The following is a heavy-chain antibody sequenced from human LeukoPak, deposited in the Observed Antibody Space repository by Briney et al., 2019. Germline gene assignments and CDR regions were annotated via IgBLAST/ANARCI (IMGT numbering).Heavy chain of an antibody. CDR1: GGSFSGYY. J-gene: IGHJ3*02. D-gene: IGHD5-18*01. CDR3: ARGLRNRTGYSYGFLNAFDI. Sequence: PSETLSLTCAVYGGSFSGYYWSWIRQPPGKGLEWIGEINHSGSTNYNPSLKSRVTISVDTSKNQFSLKLSSVTAANTAVYYCARGLRNRTGYSYGFLNAFDIWGQGTMVTVSS. CDR2: INHSGST. V-gene: IGHV4-34*01.